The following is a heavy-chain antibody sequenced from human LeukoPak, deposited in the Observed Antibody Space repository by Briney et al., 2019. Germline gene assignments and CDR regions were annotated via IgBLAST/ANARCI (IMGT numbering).Heavy chain of an antibody. Sequence: SETLSLTCTVSGGFISSQYWGWVRQPAGKGLEWIGRIYSSRSTTYNSSLNSRVTMSVDTSKNHFSLKLSSVTAADTAVYYCARCSSGWLFDYWGQGILVTVSS. CDR3: ARCSSGWLFDY. CDR1: GGFISSQY. V-gene: IGHV4-4*07. CDR2: IYSSRST. D-gene: IGHD6-19*01. J-gene: IGHJ4*02.